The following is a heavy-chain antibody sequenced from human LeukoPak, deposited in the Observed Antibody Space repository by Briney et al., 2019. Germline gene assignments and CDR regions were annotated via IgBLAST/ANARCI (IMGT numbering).Heavy chain of an antibody. CDR2: INSDGSST. CDR1: GFIFSSYW. J-gene: IGHJ4*02. CDR3: ARRVVVPAAPYYFDY. D-gene: IGHD2-2*01. V-gene: IGHV3-74*01. Sequence: GGSLRLSCAASGFIFSSYWMHWVRKAPGKGLVWVSRINSDGSSTSYADSVKGRFTISRDNAKNTLYLQMNSLRAEDTAVYYCARRVVVPAAPYYFDYWGQGTLVTVSS.